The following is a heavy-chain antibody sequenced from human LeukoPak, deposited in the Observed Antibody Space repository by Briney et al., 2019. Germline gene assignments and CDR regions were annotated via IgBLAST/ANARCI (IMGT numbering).Heavy chain of an antibody. V-gene: IGHV4-31*03. CDR1: GGSISSGGYY. J-gene: IGHJ4*02. D-gene: IGHD1-26*01. Sequence: SETLSLTCTVSGGSISSGGYYWSWIRQHPGKGLEWIGYIYYSGSTYYNPSLKSRVTISVDTSKNQFSLKLSSVTAADTAVYYCASGSMGDFDYWGQGTLVTVSS. CDR2: IYYSGST. CDR3: ASGSMGDFDY.